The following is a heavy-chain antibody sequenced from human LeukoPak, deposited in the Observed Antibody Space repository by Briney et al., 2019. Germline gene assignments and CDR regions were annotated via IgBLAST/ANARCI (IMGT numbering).Heavy chain of an antibody. CDR3: AREAVGPPRFDY. V-gene: IGHV4-34*01. D-gene: IGHD4-23*01. CDR2: INHSGST. Sequence: SETLSLTCAVYGGSFSGYYWSWIRQPPGKGLEWIGEINHSGSTNYNPSLKSRVTISVDTSKNQSSLKLSSVTAADTAVYYCAREAVGPPRFDYWGQGTLVTVSS. CDR1: GGSFSGYY. J-gene: IGHJ4*02.